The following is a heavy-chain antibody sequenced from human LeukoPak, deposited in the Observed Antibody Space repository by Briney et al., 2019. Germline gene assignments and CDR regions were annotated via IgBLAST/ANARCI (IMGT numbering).Heavy chain of an antibody. Sequence: GGSLRLSCAASGFTFSSYAMSWVRQAPGKGLEWVSAISGSGGSTYYADSVKSRFTISRDNSKNTLYLQMNSLRAEDTAVYYCAKELYDYVWGSCRYFGYWGQGTLVTVSS. J-gene: IGHJ4*02. D-gene: IGHD3-16*02. CDR1: GFTFSSYA. CDR3: AKELYDYVWGSCRYFGY. CDR2: ISGSGGST. V-gene: IGHV3-23*01.